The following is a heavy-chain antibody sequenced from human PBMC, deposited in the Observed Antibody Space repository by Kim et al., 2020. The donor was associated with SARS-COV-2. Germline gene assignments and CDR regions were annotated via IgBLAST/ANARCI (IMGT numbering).Heavy chain of an antibody. J-gene: IGHJ4*01. V-gene: IGHV3-48*02. D-gene: IGHD6-13*01. CDR1: GFTFSSYS. CDR2: ILSSIITI. CDR3: ARAFRWPGGSSWLFDY. Sequence: GGSLRLSCAASGFTFSSYSMNLVRQAPGKGLEWVSYILSSIITIYSADSVKCLFTISRDNAKHSLYLQMNSLRDQDTAVYYCARAFRWPGGSSWLFDYWG.